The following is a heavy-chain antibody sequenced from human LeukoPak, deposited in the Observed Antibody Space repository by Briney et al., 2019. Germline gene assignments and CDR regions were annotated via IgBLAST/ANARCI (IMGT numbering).Heavy chain of an antibody. CDR2: ISGGGGRT. J-gene: IGHJ6*03. CDR3: AKVGPYNWNYFYYYMDV. Sequence: GESLRLSCAASGFTFSSYAMSWVRQAPGKGLEWVSVISGGGGRTYYADSVKGRFTISRDKSKNTLYLQMNSLRAEDTAVYYCAKVGPYNWNYFYYYMDVWGKGTTVTVSS. CDR1: GFTFSSYA. D-gene: IGHD1-20*01. V-gene: IGHV3-23*01.